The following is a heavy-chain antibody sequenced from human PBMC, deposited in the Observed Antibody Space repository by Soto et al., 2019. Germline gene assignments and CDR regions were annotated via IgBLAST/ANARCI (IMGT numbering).Heavy chain of an antibody. CDR2: INHSGST. J-gene: IGHJ6*03. CDR3: ASHQELLWFGNLNYYYMDV. Sequence: SETLSLTCAVYGGSFTAYYRSWIRQPPGKGLEWIGEINHSGSTNYNPSLKSRVTISVDTSKNQFSLKLSSVTAADKAVYYCASHQELLWFGNLNYYYMDVWGKGTTVTVSS. V-gene: IGHV4-34*01. CDR1: GGSFTAYY. D-gene: IGHD3-10*01.